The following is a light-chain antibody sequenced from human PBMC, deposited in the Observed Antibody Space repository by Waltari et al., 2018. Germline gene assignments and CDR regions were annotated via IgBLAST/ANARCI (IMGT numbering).Light chain of an antibody. V-gene: IGKV3-20*01. CDR3: QHYLRLPVT. CDR1: QSVTRT. J-gene: IGKJ1*01. Sequence: NVLRQSPGTLTLFPGGSATLSCRTRQSVTRTLAWYQRKPGQAPRLLIYGASNRATGIPDSFSGSGSGTDFSLTVSSLEPEDFAVYYCQHYLRLPVTFGQGTKVEVK. CDR2: GAS.